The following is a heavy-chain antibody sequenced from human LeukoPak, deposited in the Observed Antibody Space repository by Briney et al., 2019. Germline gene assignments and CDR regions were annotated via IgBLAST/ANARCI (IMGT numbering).Heavy chain of an antibody. CDR2: ISSSSSYI. D-gene: IGHD3-22*01. CDR3: AKDRGRYYDSSGFYWGYYFDS. Sequence: GGSLRLSCAASGFTFSSYSMNWVRQAPGKGLEWVSSISSSSSYIYYADSVKGRFTISRDNSKDTLYLQMSSLRAEDTAVYYCAKDRGRYYDSSGFYWGYYFDSWGQGILVTVST. V-gene: IGHV3-21*04. J-gene: IGHJ4*02. CDR1: GFTFSSYS.